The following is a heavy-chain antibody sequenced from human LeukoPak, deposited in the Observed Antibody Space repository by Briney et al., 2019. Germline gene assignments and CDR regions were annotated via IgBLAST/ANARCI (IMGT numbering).Heavy chain of an antibody. Sequence: GGSLRLSCAASGFTFSSYEMNWVRQAPGKGLEWVAYISSSGSTKYYADSVKGRFTISRDNAKNSLYLQMNSLRAEDTAVYYCARDGGYYDSSGYSFAYWGQGTLVTVSS. CDR2: ISSSGSTK. CDR3: ARDGGYYDSSGYSFAY. D-gene: IGHD3-22*01. V-gene: IGHV3-48*03. J-gene: IGHJ4*02. CDR1: GFTFSSYE.